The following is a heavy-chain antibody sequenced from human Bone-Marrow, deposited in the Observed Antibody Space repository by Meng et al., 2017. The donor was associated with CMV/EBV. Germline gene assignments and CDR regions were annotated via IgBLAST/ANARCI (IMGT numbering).Heavy chain of an antibody. CDR1: GGSFSGYY. CDR2: IYYSGST. J-gene: IGHJ2*01. CDR3: ARARGSSWYFDL. Sequence: GSLRLSCAVYGGSFSGYYWSWIRQPPGKGLEWIGYIYYSGSTNYNPSLKSRVTISVDTSKNQFSLKLSSVTAADTAVYYCARARGSSWYFDLWGHGTLVTVSS. D-gene: IGHD2-15*01. V-gene: IGHV4-59*01.